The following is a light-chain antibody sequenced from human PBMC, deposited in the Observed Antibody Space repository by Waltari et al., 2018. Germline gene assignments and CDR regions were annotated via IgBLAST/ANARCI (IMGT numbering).Light chain of an antibody. CDR1: DSNVAVNP. CDR2: SHH. V-gene: IGLV1-44*01. Sequence: QSFLTQPPSASGTPGQTVTITCSGCDSNVAVNPVPRYQQFPETTPKLLISSHHQRPSGVTDRFSGSKSGTSASLSISGLQAADEAVYYCAAWDDSRHAYVFGAGTEVTV. CDR3: AAWDDSRHAYV. J-gene: IGLJ1*01.